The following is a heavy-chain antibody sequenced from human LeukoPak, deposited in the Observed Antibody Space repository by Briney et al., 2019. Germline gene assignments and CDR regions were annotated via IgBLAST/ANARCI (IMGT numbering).Heavy chain of an antibody. CDR3: ARDSALLNNGDWYGGSDY. V-gene: IGHV1-18*01. CDR1: GYTFTNYG. D-gene: IGHD4-17*01. CDR2: MSALNGNT. J-gene: IGHJ4*02. Sequence: ASVKVSCKASGYTFTNYGISGVRQAPGQGVEWMGWMSALNGNTNYQHKFQGRVTMTTDTSKNTAYMELRSLRSDDTAMYYCARDSALLNNGDWYGGSDYWGQGTLVTASS.